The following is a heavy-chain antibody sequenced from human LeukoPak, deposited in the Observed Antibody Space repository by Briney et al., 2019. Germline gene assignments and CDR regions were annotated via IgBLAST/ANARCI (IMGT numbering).Heavy chain of an antibody. D-gene: IGHD6-19*01. Sequence: SETLSLTCTVSGGSISSSSYYWGWIRQPPGKGLEWIGSIYYSGSTYYNPSLKSRVTMSVDTSKNQFSLKLSSVTAADTAVYYCAREGSGWFDAFDIWGQGTMVTVSS. CDR1: GGSISSSSYY. V-gene: IGHV4-39*07. CDR3: AREGSGWFDAFDI. J-gene: IGHJ3*02. CDR2: IYYSGST.